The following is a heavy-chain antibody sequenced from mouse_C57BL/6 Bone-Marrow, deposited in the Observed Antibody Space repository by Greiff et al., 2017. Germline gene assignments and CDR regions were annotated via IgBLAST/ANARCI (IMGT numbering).Heavy chain of an antibody. V-gene: IGHV14-2*01. D-gene: IGHD1-1*01. CDR3: TRSLIYDGTNY. Sequence: VQLQQSGAELVKPGASVKLSCTASGFNIKDYSIHWVKQRPEQGLEWIGMIDTEDGETKYAPKFKDKATITADTSSNTAYLQLSSLTSEDTAVYYCTRSLIYDGTNYCGQGTTLTVS. CDR2: IDTEDGET. CDR1: GFNIKDYS. J-gene: IGHJ2*01.